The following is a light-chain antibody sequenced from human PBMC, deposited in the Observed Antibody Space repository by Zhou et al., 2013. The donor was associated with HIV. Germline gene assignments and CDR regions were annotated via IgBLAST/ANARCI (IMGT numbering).Light chain of an antibody. J-gene: IGKJ5*01. V-gene: IGKV1-12*01. CDR2: GAS. CDR3: QQSYGSLLT. CDR1: QDIGTW. Sequence: DIQMTQSPSSVSASVGDRVTITCRASQDIGTWLAWFQQRPGKTPSLLIYGASNLQRGVPSRFSGSGSGTDFTLTISGLQPEDFATYYCQQSYGSLLTFGQGTRLDIK.